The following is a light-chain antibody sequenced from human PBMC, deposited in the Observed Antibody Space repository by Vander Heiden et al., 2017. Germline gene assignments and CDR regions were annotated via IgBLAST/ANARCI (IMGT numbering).Light chain of an antibody. CDR2: DAS. CDR1: QSVGTY. CDR3: QQRKNWPPT. Sequence: EIVLTQSPATPSLSPGERATVSCRASQSVGTYLVWYQQTPGQPPRLLIYDASNRATGIPARFRGSGSGTDFTLTISSLEPEDFAVYYCQQRKNWPPTFGQGTRLEIK. V-gene: IGKV3-11*01. J-gene: IGKJ5*01.